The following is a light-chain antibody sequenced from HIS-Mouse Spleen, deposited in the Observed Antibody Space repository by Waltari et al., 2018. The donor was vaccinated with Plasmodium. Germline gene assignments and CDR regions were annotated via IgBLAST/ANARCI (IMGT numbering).Light chain of an antibody. V-gene: IGLV3-10*01. CDR3: YSTDSSGNHRV. CDR2: EAS. CDR1: ALPKTY. J-gene: IGLJ3*02. Sequence: SYELTQPPSVSVSPGQTARINCSGDALPKTYAYWYQQKSGQAPVLVIYEASKRPSGIPERFSGSSSGTMATLTISGAQVEDEADYYCYSTDSSGNHRVFGGGTKLTVL.